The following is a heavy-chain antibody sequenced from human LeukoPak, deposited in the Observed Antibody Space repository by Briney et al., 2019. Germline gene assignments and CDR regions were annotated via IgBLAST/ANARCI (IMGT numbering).Heavy chain of an antibody. Sequence: PGGSLRLSCAASGFTFSTYAMNWVRQAPGEGLEWVSAISGSGYSTYYADSVKGRFTISRDNSKSTLYLQMNSLRAEDTAVYYCAKELGDFRSAFDYWGQGTLVTVSS. V-gene: IGHV3-23*01. CDR3: AKELGDFRSAFDY. CDR2: ISGSGYST. J-gene: IGHJ4*02. D-gene: IGHD3-3*01. CDR1: GFTFSTYA.